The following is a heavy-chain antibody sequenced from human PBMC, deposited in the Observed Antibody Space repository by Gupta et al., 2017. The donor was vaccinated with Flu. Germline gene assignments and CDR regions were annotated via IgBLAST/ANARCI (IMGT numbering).Heavy chain of an antibody. J-gene: IGHJ3*02. V-gene: IGHV3-33*01. CDR2: IWSDGSNK. CDR1: GLIFTNYD. CDR3: ATEEKRQIRVNDAFDI. Sequence: QVHLVEYGGGVVQPGTSLRLSCAASGLIFTNYDIHWVRPAPGKGLEWVALIWSDGSNKYYADSVKGRFTISRDNSNNRIYLQMNSLRVEDTAVYYCATEEKRQIRVNDAFDIWGQGTMVTVSS. D-gene: IGHD3-22*01.